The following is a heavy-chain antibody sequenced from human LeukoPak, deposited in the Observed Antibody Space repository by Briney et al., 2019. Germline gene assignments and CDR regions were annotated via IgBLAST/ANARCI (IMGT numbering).Heavy chain of an antibody. D-gene: IGHD2-21*01. CDR3: AKDFRIGYSAHFDY. CDR2: IYENGGTT. J-gene: IGHJ4*02. V-gene: IGHV3-23*01. CDR1: GFTFRSHA. Sequence: GGSLRLSCVGSGFTFRSHAMSWVRQAPEKGLEFVSGIYENGGTTYYADTVKSRFSISRDNSKNTLYLQMDSLRGEDTAVYYCAKDFRIGYSAHFDYWGQGALVTVSS.